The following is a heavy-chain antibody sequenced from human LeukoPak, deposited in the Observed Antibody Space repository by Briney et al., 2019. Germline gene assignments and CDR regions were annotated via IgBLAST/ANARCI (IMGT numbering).Heavy chain of an antibody. CDR1: GFTFSSYG. J-gene: IGHJ4*02. V-gene: IGHV3-30*02. CDR3: ARDFFPIVDSTWYEIGY. CDR2: IRYDGSNK. D-gene: IGHD2-21*01. Sequence: GGSLRLSCAASGFTFSSYGMHWVRQAPGKGLEWVAFIRYDGSNKYYADSVKGRFTIPRDNSKNTLYLQMNSLRAEDTAVYYCARDFFPIVDSTWYEIGYWGQGTLVTVSS.